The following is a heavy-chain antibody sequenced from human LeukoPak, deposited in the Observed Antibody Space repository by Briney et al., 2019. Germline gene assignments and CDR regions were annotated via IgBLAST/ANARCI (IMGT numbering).Heavy chain of an antibody. CDR2: IYSGGST. Sequence: PGGSLRLSCAASGFTVISNYMSWVRQAPGKGLEGVSLIYSGGSTYYADSVRGRFTISRDNSKNTLCLQMNSLRAEDTAVYYCATTRYDAFDIWGQGTMVTVSS. V-gene: IGHV3-53*01. CDR1: GFTVISNY. CDR3: ATTRYDAFDI. J-gene: IGHJ3*02. D-gene: IGHD4-17*01.